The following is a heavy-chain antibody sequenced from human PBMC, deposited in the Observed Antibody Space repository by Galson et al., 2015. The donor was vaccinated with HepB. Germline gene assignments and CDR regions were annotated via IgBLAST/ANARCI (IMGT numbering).Heavy chain of an antibody. D-gene: IGHD4-17*01. Sequence: SVKVSCKASGHTFTTYSISWVRHAPGQGLEWMGGIIPFYGTTNYAQNFQGGVTITADESMSKAYIELSSLRSEDTAVYYCARGPTTVSIPFWYFDLWGRGTLVTVSS. J-gene: IGHJ2*01. CDR1: GHTFTTYS. CDR2: IIPFYGTT. CDR3: ARGPTTVSIPFWYFDL. V-gene: IGHV1-69*13.